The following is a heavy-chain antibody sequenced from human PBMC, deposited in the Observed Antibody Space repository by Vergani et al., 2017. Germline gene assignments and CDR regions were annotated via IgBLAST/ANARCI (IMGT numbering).Heavy chain of an antibody. D-gene: IGHD3-3*01. CDR2: IYYSGST. Sequence: QVQLQESGPGLVKPSETLSLPCTVSGGSISSYYWSWIRQPPGKGLEWIGYIYYSGSTNYNPSLKSRVTISVDTSTNQFSLKLSSVTAADTAVYYCARISAGITIFGVVSNARFDYWGQGTLVTVSS. J-gene: IGHJ4*02. CDR3: ARISAGITIFGVVSNARFDY. V-gene: IGHV4-59*01. CDR1: GGSISSYY.